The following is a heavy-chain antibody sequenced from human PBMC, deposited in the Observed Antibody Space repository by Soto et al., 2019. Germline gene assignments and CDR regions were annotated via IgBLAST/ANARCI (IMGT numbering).Heavy chain of an antibody. CDR3: ARDSGSYYPDWFDP. D-gene: IGHD1-26*01. CDR1: GYTFTSYG. Sequence: XSVKVSFKASGYTFTSYGISLVRHSPGQGLEWMGWISAYNGNTNYAQKLQGRVTMTTDTSTSTAYMELRSLRSDDTAVYYCARDSGSYYPDWFDPWGQGTLVTVSS. CDR2: ISAYNGNT. J-gene: IGHJ5*02. V-gene: IGHV1-18*01.